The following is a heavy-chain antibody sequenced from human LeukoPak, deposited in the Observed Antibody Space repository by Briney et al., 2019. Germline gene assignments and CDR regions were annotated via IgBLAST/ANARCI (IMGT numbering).Heavy chain of an antibody. V-gene: IGHV4-61*02. CDR1: GGSISGGSYY. J-gene: IGHJ6*03. Sequence: SQTLSLTCTVSGGSISGGSYYWSWIRQAAGKGLEWIGRIYTSGSTNYNPSLKSRVTISVDTSKNKFSLKLSSVTAADTAVYYCARDSSMYYYYYMDVWGKGTTVTVSS. CDR2: IYTSGST. CDR3: ARDSSMYYYYYMDV.